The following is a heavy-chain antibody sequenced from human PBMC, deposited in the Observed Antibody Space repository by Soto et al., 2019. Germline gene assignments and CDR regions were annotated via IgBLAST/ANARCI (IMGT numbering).Heavy chain of an antibody. J-gene: IGHJ4*02. CDR1: GGSISSYY. Sequence: PSETLSLTCTVSGGSISSYYWSWIRQPPGKGLEWIGYIYYSGSTNYNPSLKSRVTISVDTSKNQFSLKLSSVTAADTAVYYCAGLWGWYFDYWGQGTLVTVSS. D-gene: IGHD2-21*01. CDR2: IYYSGST. V-gene: IGHV4-59*01. CDR3: AGLWGWYFDY.